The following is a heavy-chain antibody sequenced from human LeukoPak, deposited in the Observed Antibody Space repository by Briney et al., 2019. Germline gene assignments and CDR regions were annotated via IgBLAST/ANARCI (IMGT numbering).Heavy chain of an antibody. CDR3: TKRSGDYRDAFDI. Sequence: GGSLRLSCAASGFTFSAFWMNWVRQAPGKGLEWVANINQDGSEKYYVDSVKGRFTISRDNAKNSLYLQMNSLRVEDTALYYCTKRSGDYRDAFDIWGQGTMVTVSS. J-gene: IGHJ3*02. D-gene: IGHD3-3*01. CDR2: INQDGSEK. V-gene: IGHV3-7*03. CDR1: GFTFSAFW.